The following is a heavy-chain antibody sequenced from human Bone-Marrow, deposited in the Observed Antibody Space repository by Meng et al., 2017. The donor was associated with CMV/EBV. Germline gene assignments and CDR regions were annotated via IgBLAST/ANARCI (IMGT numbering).Heavy chain of an antibody. CDR1: GGSFSGDY. D-gene: IGHD2-8*01. Sequence: SETLSLTCAVDGGSFSGDYWGWIRPPPGKGLEWSGETNHSVSTNYNPSLKSRFTISVDRSKNQFSLKLRSVVAADTAVYYCARTRVQPTTGKGYCTTGVCYPHRPYYYYYGMDVWGQGTTVTVSS. CDR2: TNHSVST. V-gene: IGHV4-34*01. CDR3: ARTRVQPTTGKGYCTTGVCYPHRPYYYYYGMDV. J-gene: IGHJ6*02.